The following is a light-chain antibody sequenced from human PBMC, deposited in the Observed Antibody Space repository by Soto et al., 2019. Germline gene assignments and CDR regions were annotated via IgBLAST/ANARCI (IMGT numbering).Light chain of an antibody. V-gene: IGKV3-15*01. CDR1: QSVSSSY. J-gene: IGKJ1*01. CDR3: QQYNVWPRT. CDR2: GAS. Sequence: EIVMTQSPATLSVSPGERATLSCRASQSVSSSYLAWYQQKPGQAPRLLIYGASSRATGIPARFSGSGSGTEFTLIISSLQSEDSAVYYCQQYNVWPRTFGQGTKVDIK.